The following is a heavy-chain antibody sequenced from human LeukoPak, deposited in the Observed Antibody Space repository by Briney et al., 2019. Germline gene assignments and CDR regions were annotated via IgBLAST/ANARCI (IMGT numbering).Heavy chain of an antibody. CDR2: IYHSGST. D-gene: IGHD3-22*01. J-gene: IGHJ5*02. CDR3: ARDADRRDDSSGYPNWFDP. V-gene: IGHV4-4*02. Sequence: PSETLSLTCAVSGGSISSSNWWSWVRQPPGKGLAWIGEIYHSGSTNYNPSLKSRVTISVDKSKNQFSLKLSSVTAADTAVYYCARDADRRDDSSGYPNWFDPWGQGTLVTVSS. CDR1: GGSISSSNW.